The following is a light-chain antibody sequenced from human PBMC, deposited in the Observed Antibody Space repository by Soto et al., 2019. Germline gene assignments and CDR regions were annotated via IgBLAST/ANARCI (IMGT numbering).Light chain of an antibody. V-gene: IGLV1-40*01. J-gene: IGLJ2*01. CDR2: GNN. Sequence: QSVLTRPPSVSGAPGQRVSISCTGSSSNIGAGYDVHWYHQLPGTAPKLLLYGNNNRPSGVPDRFSGSKSGTSASLVITGLQAEDEADYYCQSFDTRLNSVVFGGGTKLTVL. CDR1: SSNIGAGYD. CDR3: QSFDTRLNSVV.